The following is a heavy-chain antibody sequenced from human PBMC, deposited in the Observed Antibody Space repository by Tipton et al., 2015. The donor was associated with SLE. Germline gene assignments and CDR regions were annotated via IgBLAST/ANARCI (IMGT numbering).Heavy chain of an antibody. CDR1: GYTFTGYY. Sequence: QVQLVQSGAEVKKPGASVKASCKASGYTFTGYYMHWVRQAPGQGLEWMGRINPNSGGTNYAQKFQGRVTMTRDTSISTAYMGLSRLRSDDAAVYYCARDCLHIAAPQGNWCDPWGQGTPVTVSS. D-gene: IGHD6-6*01. CDR2: INPNSGGT. V-gene: IGHV1-2*06. J-gene: IGHJ5*02. CDR3: ARDCLHIAAPQGNWCDP.